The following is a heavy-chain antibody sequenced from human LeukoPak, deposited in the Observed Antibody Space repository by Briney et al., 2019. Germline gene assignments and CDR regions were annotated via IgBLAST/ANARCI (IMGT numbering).Heavy chain of an antibody. CDR1: GYTLTELS. D-gene: IGHD1-26*01. CDR2: FDPEDGET. V-gene: IGHV1-24*01. Sequence: ASVKVSCKVSGYTLTELSMHWVRQAPGKGLEWMGGFDPEDGETIYAQKFQGRVTMTEDTSTDTAYMELSSLRSEDTAVCYCATALSGSYVGEAFDIWGQGTMVTVSS. J-gene: IGHJ3*02. CDR3: ATALSGSYVGEAFDI.